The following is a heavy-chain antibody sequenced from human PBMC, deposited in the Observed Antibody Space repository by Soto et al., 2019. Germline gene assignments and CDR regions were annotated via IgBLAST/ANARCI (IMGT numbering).Heavy chain of an antibody. V-gene: IGHV1-69*08. D-gene: IGHD3-16*01. CDR1: CGRFTSYI. Sequence: QVQLVQSGAEVKKPGSSVKVSCESSCGRFTSYIFTWVRQAPGQGLEWMGRSIPIQGTADYALKFQDRVTMTADTSTNTVHMAMRSLRPDDKVVYYCAKSLVCVDQGYMDVWGKGPTVIVSS. CDR2: SIPIQGTA. J-gene: IGHJ6*03. CDR3: AKSLVCVDQGYMDV.